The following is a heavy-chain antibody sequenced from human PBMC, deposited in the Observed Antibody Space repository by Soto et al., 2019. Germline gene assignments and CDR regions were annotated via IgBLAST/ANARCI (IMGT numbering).Heavy chain of an antibody. CDR3: AREHGVSRHWFEP. Sequence: PSETLSLTCTVSGGSISSGDYYWSWIRQPPGKGLEWIGYIYYSGSTYYNPSLKSRVTISVDTSKNQFSLKLSSVTAADTAVYYCAREHGVSRHWFEPWGQGTLVTVSS. D-gene: IGHD3-10*01. CDR2: IYYSGST. J-gene: IGHJ5*02. V-gene: IGHV4-30-4*01. CDR1: GGSISSGDYY.